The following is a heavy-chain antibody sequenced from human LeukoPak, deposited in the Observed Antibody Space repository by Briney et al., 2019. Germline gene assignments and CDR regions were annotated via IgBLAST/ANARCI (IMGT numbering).Heavy chain of an antibody. CDR3: ARRQTYFDY. CDR1: GGSISPYF. Sequence: SETLSLTCTVSGGSISPYFWSWIRQPPGKGLEWIGYIYYSGSTNYNPSLKSRVTISVDTSKNQFSLKLSSVTAADTAMYNCARRQTYFDYWGQGTLVTVSS. V-gene: IGHV4-59*08. J-gene: IGHJ4*02. CDR2: IYYSGST.